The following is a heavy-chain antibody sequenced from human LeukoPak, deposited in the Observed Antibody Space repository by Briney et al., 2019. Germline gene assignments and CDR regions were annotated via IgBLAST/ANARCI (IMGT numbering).Heavy chain of an antibody. J-gene: IGHJ5*02. CDR1: GFTFSSYW. V-gene: IGHV3-7*01. D-gene: IGHD2-2*01. Sequence: GGSLRLSCAASGFTFSSYWMSWVRQAPGKGLEWVANIKQDGSEKYYVDSVKGRFTIPRDNAKNSLYLQMNSLRAEDTAVYYCARGGPAAMVDPWGQGTLVTVSS. CDR3: ARGGPAAMVDP. CDR2: IKQDGSEK.